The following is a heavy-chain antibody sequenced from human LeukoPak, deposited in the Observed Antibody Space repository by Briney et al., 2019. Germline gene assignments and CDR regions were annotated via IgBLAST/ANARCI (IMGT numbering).Heavy chain of an antibody. Sequence: PGGSLRLSCAASGFTFTDSYMTWVRQAPGKGLEWLSYISGSGGDTNYADSVRGRFTISRDNAKNSLYLQMNSLRAEDTAVYYCARDIVVVPAYYFDYWGQGTLVTVSS. J-gene: IGHJ4*02. V-gene: IGHV3-11*06. CDR3: ARDIVVVPAYYFDY. CDR1: GFTFTDSY. D-gene: IGHD2-2*01. CDR2: ISGSGGDT.